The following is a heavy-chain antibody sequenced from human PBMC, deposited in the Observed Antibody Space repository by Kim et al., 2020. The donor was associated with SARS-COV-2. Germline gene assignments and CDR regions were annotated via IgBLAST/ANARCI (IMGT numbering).Heavy chain of an antibody. CDR3: ARDGIVVVPAAIGDAFDI. CDR1: GFTFSSYW. Sequence: GGSLRLSCAASGFTFSSYWMSWVRQAPGKGLEWVANIKQDGSEKYYVDSVKGRFTISRDNAKNSLYLQMNSLRAEDTAVYYCARDGIVVVPAAIGDAFDIWGQGTMVTVSS. J-gene: IGHJ3*02. CDR2: IKQDGSEK. V-gene: IGHV3-7*03. D-gene: IGHD2-2*01.